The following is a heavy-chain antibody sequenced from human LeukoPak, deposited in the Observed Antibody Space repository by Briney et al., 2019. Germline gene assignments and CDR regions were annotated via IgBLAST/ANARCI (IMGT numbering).Heavy chain of an antibody. CDR1: GGSISSGGYY. CDR3: ANSDYRGNSGHAFDI. D-gene: IGHD4-23*01. Sequence: SETLSLTCTVSGGSISSGGYYWSWIRQHPGTGLEWIGYIYYSGSTYYNPSLKSRVTISVDTSKNQFSLKLSSVTAADTAVYYCANSDYRGNSGHAFDIWGQGTMVTVSS. CDR2: IYYSGST. J-gene: IGHJ3*02. V-gene: IGHV4-31*03.